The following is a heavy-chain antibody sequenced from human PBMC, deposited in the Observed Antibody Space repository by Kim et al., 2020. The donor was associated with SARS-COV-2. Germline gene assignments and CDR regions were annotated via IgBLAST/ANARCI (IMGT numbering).Heavy chain of an antibody. CDR3: AGLAVAGTDYFDY. V-gene: IGHV6-1*01. J-gene: IGHJ4*02. Sequence: YEVTVKSRRTINPDTSKNQFSLQVNSVTPEDTAVYYCAGLAVAGTDYFDYWGQGTLVTVSS. D-gene: IGHD6-19*01.